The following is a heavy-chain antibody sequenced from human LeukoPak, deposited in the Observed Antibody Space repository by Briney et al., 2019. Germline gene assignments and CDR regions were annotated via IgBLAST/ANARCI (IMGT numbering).Heavy chain of an antibody. D-gene: IGHD2-15*01. CDR1: KITLSSHT. J-gene: IGHJ5*02. CDR2: IHSDNGYI. CDR3: ASSCSAGNCPFDT. V-gene: IGHV3-21*01. Sequence: GGSLRLSFAASKITLSSHTMHLVRPAPGEGLGGGSSIHSDNGYIYYADSVKGRFTISRDNAENSLYLQVTSLRAEDTAVYYCASSCSAGNCPFDTWGQGTLVTVSS.